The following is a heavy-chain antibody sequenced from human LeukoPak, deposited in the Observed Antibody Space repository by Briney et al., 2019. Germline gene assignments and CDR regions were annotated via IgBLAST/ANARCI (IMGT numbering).Heavy chain of an antibody. V-gene: IGHV5-51*01. J-gene: IGHJ4*02. CDR1: GYTFTTSW. D-gene: IGHD1/OR15-1a*01. Sequence: PGESLKISCKGSGYTFTTSWIGWVRQMPGQGLEWMGVIWPADSDTRYSPSFQGQVTFSVDKSSTTAYLQWTSLKASDTAMYYCVRLEQVIYWGQGTLVTVSS. CDR2: IWPADSDT. CDR3: VRLEQVIY.